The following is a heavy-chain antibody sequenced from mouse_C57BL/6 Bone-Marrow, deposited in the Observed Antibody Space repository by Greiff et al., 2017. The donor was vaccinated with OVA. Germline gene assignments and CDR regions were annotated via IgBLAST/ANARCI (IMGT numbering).Heavy chain of an antibody. CDR1: GYSITSGYY. J-gene: IGHJ2*01. CDR2: ISYDGSN. CDR3: ARDLLPYYFDY. Sequence: ESGPGLVKPSQSLSLTCSVTGYSITSGYYWNWIRQFPGNKLEWMGYISYDGSNNYNPSLKNRISITRDTSKNQFFLKLNSVTTEDTATYYCARDLLPYYFDYWGQGTTLTVSS. D-gene: IGHD2-10*01. V-gene: IGHV3-6*01.